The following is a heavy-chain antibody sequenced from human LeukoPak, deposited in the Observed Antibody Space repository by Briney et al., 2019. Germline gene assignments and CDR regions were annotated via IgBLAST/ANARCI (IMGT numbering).Heavy chain of an antibody. CDR1: GGSISNKY. V-gene: IGHV4-59*08. CDR2: IYYSGST. Sequence: SETLSLTCTVSGGSISNKYWSWIRQPPGKGLEWIGYIYYSGSTNYNPSLKSRVTISVDTSKNQFSLKLNSVTAADTAVYYCARHRSKWLQSSFDYWGQGTLVTVSS. J-gene: IGHJ4*02. CDR3: ARHRSKWLQSSFDY. D-gene: IGHD5-24*01.